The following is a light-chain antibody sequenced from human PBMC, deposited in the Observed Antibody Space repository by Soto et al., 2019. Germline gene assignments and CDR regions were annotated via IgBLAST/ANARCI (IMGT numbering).Light chain of an antibody. Sequence: DIQMTQSPSSLSASVGDTVAISCRASQDITKYLSWYQQKPGKAPNLLIYAASTLQRGVPSRFSGSGSGTDFTLTISSLQPEDFATYYCQQNHNTPVTFGQGTKV. J-gene: IGKJ1*01. V-gene: IGKV1-39*01. CDR3: QQNHNTPVT. CDR1: QDITKY. CDR2: AAS.